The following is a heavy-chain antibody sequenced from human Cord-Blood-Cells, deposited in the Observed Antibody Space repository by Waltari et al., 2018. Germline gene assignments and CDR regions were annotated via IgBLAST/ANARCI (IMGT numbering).Heavy chain of an antibody. V-gene: IGHV4-59*08. Sequence: QVQLQESGPGLVKPSETLSLTCTVSGGSISSYYWSWIRQPPGKGLEWLGYIYYSGSTNSNPSLKSRVTISVDTSKNQFSLKLSSVTAADTAVYYCARLTIAAAGDAFDIWGQGTMVTVSS. CDR2: IYYSGST. J-gene: IGHJ3*02. CDR3: ARLTIAAAGDAFDI. CDR1: GGSISSYY. D-gene: IGHD6-13*01.